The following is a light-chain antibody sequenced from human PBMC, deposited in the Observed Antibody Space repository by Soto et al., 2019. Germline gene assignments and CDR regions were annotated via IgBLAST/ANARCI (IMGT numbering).Light chain of an antibody. CDR1: SGSIASNY. Sequence: NFMLTQPHSVSESPGKTVTISCTRSSGSIASNYVQWYQQRPGSAPTPVIYEDSQRPSGVPDRFSGSIDSSSNSASLTISRLKTEDEADYYCQSFDINNVVFGGGIKVTVL. J-gene: IGLJ2*01. V-gene: IGLV6-57*04. CDR2: EDS. CDR3: QSFDINNVV.